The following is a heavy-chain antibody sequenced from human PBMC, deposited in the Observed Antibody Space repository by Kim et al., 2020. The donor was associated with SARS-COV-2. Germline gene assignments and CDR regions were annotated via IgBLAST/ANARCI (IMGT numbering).Heavy chain of an antibody. V-gene: IGHV3-66*01. CDR1: GFTVSNKY. CDR3: ATWAARPGYFDY. D-gene: IGHD6-6*01. J-gene: IGHJ4*02. Sequence: GGSLRLSCATSGFTVSNKYMSWVRQAPGKGLEWVSVIYSGGSTYYADSVRGRFTVSRDNSKSTLYLQMNSLRAEDTAVYYCATWAARPGYFDYWGQGTLVTVSS. CDR2: IYSGGST.